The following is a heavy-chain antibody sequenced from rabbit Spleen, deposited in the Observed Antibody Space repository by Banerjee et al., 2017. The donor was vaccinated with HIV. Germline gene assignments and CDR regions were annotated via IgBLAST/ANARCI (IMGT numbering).Heavy chain of an antibody. J-gene: IGHJ4*01. D-gene: IGHD1-1*01. V-gene: IGHV1S45*01. Sequence: QEQLVESGGGLVKPGASLTLTCTASGFSFSSNYWICWVRQAPGKGLQWVACIYTGSSGNKYYQSWAKGRVTISKTSSTTVTLQMTSLTAADTATYFCARGAYDSTIGYYDGYYFILWGQGTLVTVS. CDR3: ARGAYDSTIGYYDGYYFIL. CDR1: GFSFSSNYW. CDR2: IYTGSSGNK.